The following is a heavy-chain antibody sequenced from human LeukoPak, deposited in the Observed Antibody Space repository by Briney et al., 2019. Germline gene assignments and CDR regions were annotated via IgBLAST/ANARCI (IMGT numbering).Heavy chain of an antibody. Sequence: GGSLRLSCAASGFTFSSYGMSWVRQAPGKGLEWVSVISDSGGSTYIADSVKGRFTISRDNSKNTLYLQMNSLRVEDTAVYYCVKDFPRGYRDYWGQGTLVTVSS. V-gene: IGHV3-23*01. CDR2: ISDSGGST. CDR1: GFTFSSYG. J-gene: IGHJ4*02. CDR3: VKDFPRGYRDY. D-gene: IGHD6-25*01.